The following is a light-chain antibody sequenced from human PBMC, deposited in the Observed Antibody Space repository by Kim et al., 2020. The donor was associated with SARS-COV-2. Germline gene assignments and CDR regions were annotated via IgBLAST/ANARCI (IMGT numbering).Light chain of an antibody. J-gene: IGKJ5*01. CDR2: DAS. Sequence: LAQGERASLSCRASQSVSSYLAGYQQKPGQAPRLLIYDASNRATGIPARCSGSGSGTDFTLTISSLEPEDFAVYYCQQRSNWPITFGQGTRLEIK. CDR1: QSVSSY. CDR3: QQRSNWPIT. V-gene: IGKV3-11*01.